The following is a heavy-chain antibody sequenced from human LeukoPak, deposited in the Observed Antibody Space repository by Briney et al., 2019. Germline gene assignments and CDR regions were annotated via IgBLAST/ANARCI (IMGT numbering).Heavy chain of an antibody. J-gene: IGHJ4*02. CDR2: IKQDGSEK. Sequence: PGGSLRLSCAASGFTFSNYCMSWVRQAPGKGLEWVVNIKQDGSEKYYMDSGKGRFTISRDNAKNSLYLQMNSLRAEDTAVYYCARASPERGYSYGPLDNYFDYWGQGTLVTVSS. V-gene: IGHV3-7*01. D-gene: IGHD5-18*01. CDR3: ARASPERGYSYGPLDNYFDY. CDR1: GFTFSNYC.